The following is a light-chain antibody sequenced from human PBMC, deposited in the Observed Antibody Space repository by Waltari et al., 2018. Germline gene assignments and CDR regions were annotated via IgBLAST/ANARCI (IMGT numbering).Light chain of an antibody. J-gene: IGLJ3*02. Sequence: QAVLTQPSSLSASPGASASLTCTLRSGFNVGSYRIYWYQQKPGSPPQYLVRYTSDSDKQQGSGVPGRFSGSKDASANAGILLISGLQSDDEADYYCMTWHSGAWVFGGGTKLTVL. V-gene: IGLV5-45*02. CDR2: YTSDSDK. CDR3: MTWHSGAWV. CDR1: SGFNVGSYR.